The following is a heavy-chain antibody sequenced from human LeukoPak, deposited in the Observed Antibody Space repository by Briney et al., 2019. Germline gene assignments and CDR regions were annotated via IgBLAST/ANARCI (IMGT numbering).Heavy chain of an antibody. V-gene: IGHV4-59*08. CDR2: ISYSGST. CDR1: GASISSYY. Sequence: SETLSLTCTVSGASISSYYWSWIRQPPGKGLEWIGYISYSGSTNYNPSLKSRVTISADTSKNQVSLTLSSVTAADTAVYYCARHPELYFFDYWGQGTLVTVSP. D-gene: IGHD3-10*01. J-gene: IGHJ4*02. CDR3: ARHPELYFFDY.